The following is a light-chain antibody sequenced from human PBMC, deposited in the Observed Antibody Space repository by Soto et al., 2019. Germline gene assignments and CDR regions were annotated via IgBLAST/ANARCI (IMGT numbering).Light chain of an antibody. CDR2: GAS. CDR3: QQRSNWRGVT. J-gene: IGKJ3*01. V-gene: IGKV3D-20*02. CDR1: QTVSSSY. Sequence: EIVLTQSPGTLSLSPGERATLSCRASQTVSSSYLGWYQQKAGQAPRLLIYGASGRATGIPDRFSGSGSGTDFTLTITSLEPEDFAVYYCQQRSNWRGVTFGPGTKVDIK.